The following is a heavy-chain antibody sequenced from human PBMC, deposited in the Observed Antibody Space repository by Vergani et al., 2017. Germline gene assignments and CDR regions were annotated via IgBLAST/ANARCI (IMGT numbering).Heavy chain of an antibody. J-gene: IGHJ4*02. CDR2: IIPILGIA. D-gene: IGHD3-22*01. V-gene: IGHV1-69*02. CDR1: GGTFSSYT. Sequence: QVQLVQSGAEVKKPGSSVKFSCKASGGTFSSYTISWVRQAPGQGLEWMGRIIPILGIANYAQKFQGRVPITADKSTSTGYMELSSLRSEDTAVYYCARGEGYYDSRGYYGYWGQGTLVTVSS. CDR3: ARGEGYYDSRGYYGY.